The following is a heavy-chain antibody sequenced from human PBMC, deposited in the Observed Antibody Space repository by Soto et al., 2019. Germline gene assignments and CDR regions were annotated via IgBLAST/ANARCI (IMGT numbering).Heavy chain of an antibody. Sequence: QVQLVQSGAEVKQPGSSVKVSCKASGGTFDNYAITWVRQAPGQGLEWMAGIIPMLDSANYAEKFQDRVTITADESTCTVYMEVSSLRSEDTAVYYCARTYHYDSLGKTYFYYGMDVWGQGTTVTVSS. CDR1: GGTFDNYA. CDR2: IIPMLDSA. CDR3: ARTYHYDSLGKTYFYYGMDV. J-gene: IGHJ6*02. D-gene: IGHD3-22*01. V-gene: IGHV1-69*12.